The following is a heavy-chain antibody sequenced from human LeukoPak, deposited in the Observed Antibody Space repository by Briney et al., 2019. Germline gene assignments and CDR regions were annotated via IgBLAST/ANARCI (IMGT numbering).Heavy chain of an antibody. J-gene: IGHJ4*02. CDR3: ASYDHSGYFGY. V-gene: IGHV5-51*01. D-gene: IGHD3-22*01. CDR1: GYRFTTYW. Sequence: GESLKISCQGSGYRFTTYWIGWVRQMPGKGLEWMGIIYPGDSDTRYSPSFQGQVTISADKSISTAYLQWSSLKASDTAMYYCASYDHSGYFGYWGQGTLVTVSS. CDR2: IYPGDSDT.